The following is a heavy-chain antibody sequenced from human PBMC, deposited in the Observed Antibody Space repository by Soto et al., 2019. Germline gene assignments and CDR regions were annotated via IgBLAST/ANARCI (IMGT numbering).Heavy chain of an antibody. CDR2: INGNSGSI. CDR1: GFTFDDYA. J-gene: IGHJ1*01. CDR3: VKDESINWYSGHFRH. D-gene: IGHD6-13*01. V-gene: IGHV3-9*01. Sequence: EVQLVESGGGLVQPGRSLRLSCAASGFTFDDYAMHWVRQVPGKGLEWVSGINGNSGSIGYGDSVKGRFAISRDNAKNSLHLQMHSLSAEDTAFYYCVKDESINWYSGHFRHWGQGTLVTVSS.